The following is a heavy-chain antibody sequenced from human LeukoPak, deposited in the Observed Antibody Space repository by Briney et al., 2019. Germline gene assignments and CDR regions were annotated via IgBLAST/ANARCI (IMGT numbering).Heavy chain of an antibody. Sequence: GGSLRLSCAVSGFTFSSYGMHWVRQAPGKGLEWVAFIRYDGSNKYYADSVKGRFTISRDNSKNTLYLQMNSLRAEDTAVYYCARAYSNYYYHYMDVWGKGTTVTVSS. CDR3: ARAYSNYYYHYMDV. V-gene: IGHV3-30*02. J-gene: IGHJ6*03. CDR2: IRYDGSNK. CDR1: GFTFSSYG. D-gene: IGHD4-11*01.